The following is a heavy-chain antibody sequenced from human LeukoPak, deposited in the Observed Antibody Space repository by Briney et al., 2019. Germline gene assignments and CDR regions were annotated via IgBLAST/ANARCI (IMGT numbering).Heavy chain of an antibody. Sequence: SETLSLTCTVSGGSISSYYWSWIRQPPGKGLEWIGYIYYSGSTNYNPSLKSRVTISVDTSKNQFSLRLRFVTAADTAVYFCARSQLLPLDAFDVWGQGTMVTVSS. CDR3: ARSQLLPLDAFDV. J-gene: IGHJ3*01. D-gene: IGHD2-2*01. CDR1: GGSISSYY. V-gene: IGHV4-59*01. CDR2: IYYSGST.